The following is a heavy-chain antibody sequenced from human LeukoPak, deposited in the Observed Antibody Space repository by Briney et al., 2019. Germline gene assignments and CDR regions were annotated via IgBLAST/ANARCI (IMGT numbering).Heavy chain of an antibody. V-gene: IGHV3-30*04. Sequence: GGSLRLSCAASGFTFSSYAMHWVRQAPGKGLEWVAVISYDGSNKYYADSVKGRFTISRDNSKNTLYLQMNSLRAEDTAVYYCAREAVPRDNWFDPWGQGTLVTVSS. D-gene: IGHD2-2*01. J-gene: IGHJ5*02. CDR2: ISYDGSNK. CDR3: AREAVPRDNWFDP. CDR1: GFTFSSYA.